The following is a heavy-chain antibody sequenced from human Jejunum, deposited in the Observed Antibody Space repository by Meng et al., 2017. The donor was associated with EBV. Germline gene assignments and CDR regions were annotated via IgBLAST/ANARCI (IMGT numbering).Heavy chain of an antibody. CDR2: VSSNTGAT. J-gene: IGHJ4*02. Sequence: QVQLLQSGAEVKKPXASVRVSCKTSGDTLTGYYMHWVRQAPGQGLEWMGRVSSNTGATKYAEKFQGRVTLTRDTSINTAYMELSRLRSDDTAVYYCAREIAAGSGWFFFDYGGRGTLVTVSS. D-gene: IGHD6-19*01. V-gene: IGHV1-2*06. CDR3: AREIAAGSGWFFFDY. CDR1: GDTLTGYY.